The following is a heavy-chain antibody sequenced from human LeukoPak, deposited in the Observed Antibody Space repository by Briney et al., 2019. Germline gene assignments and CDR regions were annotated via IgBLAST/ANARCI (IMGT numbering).Heavy chain of an antibody. J-gene: IGHJ4*02. CDR2: IIPIFGTA. D-gene: IGHD2-15*01. CDR3: ASPLAVGDCSGGSCYGN. CDR1: GGTFSRYA. V-gene: IGHV1-69*06. Sequence: GASVKVSCKASGGTFSRYAISWVRQAPGQGLEWMGGIIPIFGTANYAQKFQGRVTITADKSTSTAYMELSSLRSEDTAVYYCASPLAVGDCSGGSCYGNWGQGTRVTVSS.